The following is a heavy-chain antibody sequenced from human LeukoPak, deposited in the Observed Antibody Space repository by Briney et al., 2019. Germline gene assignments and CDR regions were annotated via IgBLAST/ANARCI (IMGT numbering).Heavy chain of an antibody. CDR1: GYSFTSYW. CDR2: IYPGDSDT. V-gene: IGHV5-51*01. J-gene: IGHJ3*02. CDR3: ARKTYYYESSGYLDAFDI. Sequence: GESLKISCKGSGYSFTSYWIGWVRQMPGKGLEWMGIIYPGDSDTRYSPSFQGQVTISADKSISTAYLQWSSLKASDTAMYYCARKTYYYESSGYLDAFDIWGQGTMVTVSS. D-gene: IGHD3-22*01.